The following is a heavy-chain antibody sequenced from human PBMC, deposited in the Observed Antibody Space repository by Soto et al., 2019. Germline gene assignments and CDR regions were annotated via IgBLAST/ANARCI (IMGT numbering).Heavy chain of an antibody. CDR3: AKRPSGTTWGESDY. D-gene: IGHD3-10*01. CDR2: ISGYSGNA. CDR1: GYIFSDYG. Sequence: QVQVMQSGAEVKKPGDSVKVSCKTSGYIFSDYGINWVRQAPGQGLEWMGWISGYSGNANLAQKFQGRVTMTTDRSTRTAYMELRRLRSDDTAVYYCAKRPSGTTWGESDYWGQGTLVTVYS. J-gene: IGHJ4*02. V-gene: IGHV1-18*04.